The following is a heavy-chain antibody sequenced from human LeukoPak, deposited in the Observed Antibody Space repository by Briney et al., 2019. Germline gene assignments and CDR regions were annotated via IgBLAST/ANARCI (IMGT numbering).Heavy chain of an antibody. CDR3: ARDPYYGSGRLGWFDP. D-gene: IGHD3-10*01. J-gene: IGHJ5*02. CDR2: INPNSGGT. Sequence: GASVKVSCKASGYTFTGYYMHWVRQAPGQGLEWMGWINPNSGGTNYAQKFQGWVTMTRDTSISTAYMELSRLRSDDTAVYYCARDPYYGSGRLGWFDPWGQGTLVTVSS. CDR1: GYTFTGYY. V-gene: IGHV1-2*04.